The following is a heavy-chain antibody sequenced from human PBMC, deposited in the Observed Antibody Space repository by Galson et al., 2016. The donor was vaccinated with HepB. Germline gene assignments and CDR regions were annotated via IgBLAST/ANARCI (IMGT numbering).Heavy chain of an antibody. CDR2: VKQDGSEK. J-gene: IGHJ4*02. CDR1: GFTFSSYW. V-gene: IGHV3-7*01. CDR3: ARDGPHDFWSGYPFDY. Sequence: SLRLSCAASGFTFSSYWMSWVRQAPGKGLEWVANVKQDGSEKYYVDSVKGRFTISRDNAKNSLYLQMNSLRAEDTAVYYGARDGPHDFWSGYPFDYWGQGTLVTVSS. D-gene: IGHD3-3*01.